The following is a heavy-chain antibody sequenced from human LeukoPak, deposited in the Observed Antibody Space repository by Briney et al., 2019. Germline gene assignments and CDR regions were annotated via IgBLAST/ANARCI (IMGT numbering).Heavy chain of an antibody. J-gene: IGHJ4*02. CDR2: ISSSSSYI. CDR1: GFTFSSYS. V-gene: IGHV3-21*01. D-gene: IGHD2-2*01. Sequence: RGSLRLSCAASGFTFSSYSMNWVRQAPGKGLEWVSSISSSSSYIYYADSVKGRFTISRDNSKNTLYLQMNSLRAEDAAVYYCAKDQTQSMDCSSTSCYSFDYWGQGTLVTVSS. CDR3: AKDQTQSMDCSSTSCYSFDY.